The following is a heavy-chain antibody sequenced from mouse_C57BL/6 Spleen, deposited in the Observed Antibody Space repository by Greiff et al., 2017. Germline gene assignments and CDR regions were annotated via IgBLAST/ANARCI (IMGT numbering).Heavy chain of an antibody. CDR1: GFSLTSYG. Sequence: VMLVESGPGLVQPSQSLSITCTVSGFSLTSYGVHWVRQSPGKGLEWLGVRWRGGSTDYNAAFMSRLSITKDNSKSQVFFKMNSLQADDTAIYYCAKMGYYGYFDVWGTGTTVTVSS. CDR3: AKMGYYGYFDV. J-gene: IGHJ1*03. V-gene: IGHV2-5*01. CDR2: RWRGGST. D-gene: IGHD2-2*01.